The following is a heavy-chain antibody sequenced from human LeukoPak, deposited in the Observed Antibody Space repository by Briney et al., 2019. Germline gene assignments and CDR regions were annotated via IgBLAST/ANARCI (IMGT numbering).Heavy chain of an antibody. CDR3: ARYLQGTFNAPVAGFDY. J-gene: IGHJ4*02. V-gene: IGHV3-48*04. Sequence: PGGSLRLSCAASGFTFSSYSMNWVRQAPGKGLEWVSYISSSSSTIYYADSVKGRFTISRDNAKNSLYLQMNSLRAEDTAVCYCARYLQGTFNAPVAGFDYWGQGTLVTVSS. CDR1: GFTFSSYS. D-gene: IGHD2-15*01. CDR2: ISSSSSTI.